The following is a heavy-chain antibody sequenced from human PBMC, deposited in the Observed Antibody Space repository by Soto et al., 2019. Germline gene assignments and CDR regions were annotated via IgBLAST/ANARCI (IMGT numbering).Heavy chain of an antibody. CDR2: ISAYNGNT. V-gene: IGHV1-18*01. J-gene: IGHJ5*02. CDR3: ARAGLDIVVVPADDWFDP. D-gene: IGHD2-2*01. CDR1: GYTFTSYG. Sequence: QVQLVQSGAEVKKPGASVKVSCKASGYTFTSYGISWVRQAPGQGLEWMGWISAYNGNTNYAQKLQGRVTMTTDTSTSTAYMELRSLRSDDKAVYYCARAGLDIVVVPADDWFDPWGQGTLVTVSS.